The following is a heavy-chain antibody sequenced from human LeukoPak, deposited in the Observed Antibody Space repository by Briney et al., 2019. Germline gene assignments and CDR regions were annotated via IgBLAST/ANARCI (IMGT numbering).Heavy chain of an antibody. J-gene: IGHJ4*02. CDR2: ISSSSSYI. V-gene: IGHV3-21*01. CDR3: ARGGSSGYSIDY. CDR1: GFTFSSYS. D-gene: IGHD3-22*01. Sequence: GGSLRLSCAASGFTFSSYSMNWVRQAPGKGLEWVSSISSSSSYIYYADSVKGRFAISRDNAKNSLYLQMNSLRAEDTAVYYCARGGSSGYSIDYWGQGTLVTVSS.